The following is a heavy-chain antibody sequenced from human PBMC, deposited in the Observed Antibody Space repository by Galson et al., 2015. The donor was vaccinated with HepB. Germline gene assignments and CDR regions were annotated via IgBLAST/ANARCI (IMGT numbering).Heavy chain of an antibody. Sequence: SGYTFTGYHIHWVRQAPGQGLEWMGHVDPNNGVTNYAQKFHGRITVTRDTSINTVYMELNSLITDDTAVYYWARDLDYGGVYGSTWFFDYWGQGTLVTVSS. D-gene: IGHD4-23*01. V-gene: IGHV1-2*06. J-gene: IGHJ4*02. CDR1: GYTFTGYH. CDR2: VDPNNGVT. CDR3: ARDLDYGGVYGSTWFFDY.